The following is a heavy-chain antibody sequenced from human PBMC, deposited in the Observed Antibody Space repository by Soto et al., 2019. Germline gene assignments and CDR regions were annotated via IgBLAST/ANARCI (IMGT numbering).Heavy chain of an antibody. CDR3: AREDDLSIDYGLDV. CDR2: INPNSGGT. Sequence: QVQLVQSGAEVKKPGASVKVSCKTSGYTFTAHCIHWVRQAPGQGLEWMGWINPNSGGTTYAQKFHARVTMTRDTSISTAYMELSGLTSDDTDVYYCAREDDLSIDYGLDVWGQGTTVTVSS. J-gene: IGHJ6*02. V-gene: IGHV1-2*02. D-gene: IGHD3-3*01. CDR1: GYTFTAHC.